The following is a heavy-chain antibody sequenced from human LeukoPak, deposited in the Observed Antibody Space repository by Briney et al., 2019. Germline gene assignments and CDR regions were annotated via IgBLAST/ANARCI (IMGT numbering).Heavy chain of an antibody. CDR1: GFTVSSNY. CDR2: IYSGGST. CDR3: ARAPGGSDPGGVN. J-gene: IGHJ4*02. Sequence: PGGSLRLSCAASGFTVSSNYMSWVRQAPGKGLEWVSVIYSGGSTYYADSVKGRFTISRDNSKNTLYLQMNSLRAEDTAVYYCARAPGGSDPGGVNWGQGTLVTVSS. V-gene: IGHV3-53*01. D-gene: IGHD3-16*02.